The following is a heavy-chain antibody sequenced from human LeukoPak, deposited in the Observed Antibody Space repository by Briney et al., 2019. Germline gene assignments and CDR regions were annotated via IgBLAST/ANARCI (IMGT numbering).Heavy chain of an antibody. J-gene: IGHJ4*02. CDR2: INPNSGGT. Sequence: ASVRVSCKASGYTFTDYYMHWVRQAPGQGLEWMGWINPNSGGTNYAQKFQGRVTMTRDTSISTAYMELSRLRSDDTAVYYCARASYYYDSSGYPGYYFDYWGQGTLVTVSS. D-gene: IGHD3-22*01. V-gene: IGHV1-2*02. CDR3: ARASYYYDSSGYPGYYFDY. CDR1: GYTFTDYY.